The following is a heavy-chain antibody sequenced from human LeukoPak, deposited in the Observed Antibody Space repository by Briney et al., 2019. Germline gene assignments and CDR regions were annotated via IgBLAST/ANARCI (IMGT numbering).Heavy chain of an antibody. CDR2: IIPIFKTA. CDR3: ARGPPRGSNSWYRLDY. D-gene: IGHD6-13*01. V-gene: IGHV1-69*01. J-gene: IGHJ4*02. Sequence: GSSVKVSCKASGGTFSSYAISWVRQAPGQGLEWMGGIIPIFKTANYEQKFVGRLTITADESTSTAYMELTSLRSEDTAAYYCARGPPRGSNSWYRLDYWGQGTVVTVSS. CDR1: GGTFSSYA.